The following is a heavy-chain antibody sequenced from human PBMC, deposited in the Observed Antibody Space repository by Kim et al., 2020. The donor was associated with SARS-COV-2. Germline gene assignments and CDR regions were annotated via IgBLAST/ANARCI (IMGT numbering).Heavy chain of an antibody. V-gene: IGHV4-39*01. CDR2: IYYSGST. D-gene: IGHD3-16*01. Sequence: SETLSLTCTVSGGSISSSSYYWGWIRQPPGKGLEWIGSIYYSGSTYYNPSLKSRVTISVDTSKNQFSLKLSSVTAADTAVYYCARPGGEDYHDAFDIWGQGTMVTVSS. CDR3: ARPGGEDYHDAFDI. CDR1: GGSISSSSYY. J-gene: IGHJ3*02.